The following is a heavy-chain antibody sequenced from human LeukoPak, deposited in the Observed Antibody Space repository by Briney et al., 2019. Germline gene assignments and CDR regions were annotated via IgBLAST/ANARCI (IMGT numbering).Heavy chain of an antibody. CDR2: IRGSGHST. CDR3: AKDYSSGSPEYFHH. D-gene: IGHD3-10*01. V-gene: IGHV3-23*01. J-gene: IGHJ1*01. Sequence: GGSLGLSCAASGFTFSNYAMSWVRQAPGKGLEWVSSIRGSGHSTYYADSVKGRFTISRDNSKNTLYLQMNSLRAEDTAVYYCAKDYSSGSPEYFHHWGQGTLVTVSS. CDR1: GFTFSNYA.